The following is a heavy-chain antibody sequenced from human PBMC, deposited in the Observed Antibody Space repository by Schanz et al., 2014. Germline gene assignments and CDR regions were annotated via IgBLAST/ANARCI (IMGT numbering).Heavy chain of an antibody. J-gene: IGHJ3*01. CDR1: GFTFSTHA. CDR2: ISGRDGST. Sequence: EVQLVESGGGVVQPGRSLRLSCAASGFTFSTHAMHWVRQAPGKGLEWVSAISGRDGSTYYADSVRGRITMSRDNSKNTMYLQINNLRADDTAVYYCARELPGVVAFDFWGQGTMVTVSS. CDR3: ARELPGVVAFDF. D-gene: IGHD7-27*01. V-gene: IGHV3-23*04.